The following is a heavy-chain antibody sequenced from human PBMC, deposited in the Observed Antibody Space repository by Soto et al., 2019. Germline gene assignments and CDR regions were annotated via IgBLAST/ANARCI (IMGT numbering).Heavy chain of an antibody. J-gene: IGHJ6*02. D-gene: IGHD1-26*01. V-gene: IGHV2-70*01. CDR1: GLALSTIGMC. Sequence: SGPTLVNPTHTLTLTCTFSGLALSTIGMCVSWIRQPPGKARGCLALIDWDDDKYYSTSLKTRLTISKDTSKNQVVLTMTNMDPVDTATYYCARSRARSGSYSGDYYYYGMDVWGQGTTVTVSS. CDR2: IDWDDDK. CDR3: ARSRARSGSYSGDYYYYGMDV.